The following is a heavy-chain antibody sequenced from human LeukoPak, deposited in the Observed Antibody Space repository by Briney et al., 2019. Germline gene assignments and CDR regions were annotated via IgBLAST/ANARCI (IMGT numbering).Heavy chain of an antibody. CDR3: AKDLSFGVTAIDY. J-gene: IGHJ4*02. Sequence: PGGSLRLSCAASGFTFDDYAMHWVRRAPGKGLEWVSGISWNSGSIGYADSVKGRFTISRDNAKNSLYLQMNSLRAEDTALYYCAKDLSFGVTAIDYWGQGTLVTVSS. D-gene: IGHD3-10*01. V-gene: IGHV3-9*01. CDR1: GFTFDDYA. CDR2: ISWNSGSI.